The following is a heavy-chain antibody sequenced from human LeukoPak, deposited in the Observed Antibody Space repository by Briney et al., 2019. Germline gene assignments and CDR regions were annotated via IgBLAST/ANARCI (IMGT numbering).Heavy chain of an antibody. J-gene: IGHJ4*02. CDR3: ARAGRPMIGGVTPLEHFDS. V-gene: IGHV1-3*01. Sequence: ASVKVSCKASGYTFSSYAIHWVRQAPGQGLEWMGWINAGVGNTKYSEKFQDRVTVTRETPATTAYMELSSLRAEDTAVYYCARAGRPMIGGVTPLEHFDSWGQGTLVTVSS. CDR1: GYTFSSYA. D-gene: IGHD3-10*01. CDR2: INAGVGNT.